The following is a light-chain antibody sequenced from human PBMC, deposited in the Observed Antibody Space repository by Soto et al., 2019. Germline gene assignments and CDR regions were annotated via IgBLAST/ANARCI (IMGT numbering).Light chain of an antibody. V-gene: IGKV3-20*01. CDR1: QSVSSGY. Sequence: EIVLTQSPGTPSLSPGERATLSCRASQSVSSGYLAWYQQKPGQAPRLLIYGASSRATGIPDRFSGSGSGTDVTLTISRLEPEDFAVCYCQQYGSSPPFGGGTKVEIK. CDR2: GAS. J-gene: IGKJ4*01. CDR3: QQYGSSPP.